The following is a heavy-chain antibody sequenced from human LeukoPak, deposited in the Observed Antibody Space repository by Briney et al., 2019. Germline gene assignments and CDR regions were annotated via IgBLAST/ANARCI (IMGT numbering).Heavy chain of an antibody. J-gene: IGHJ4*02. V-gene: IGHV1-2*06. CDR1: GYTFTGYY. D-gene: IGHD3-3*01. Sequence: GASVKVSCKASGYTFTGYYMHWVRQAPGQGLEWMGRINPNSGGTNYAQKLQARVTMTRDTSISTAYMELSRLRSDDTAVYYCAREPFTIFGVVIPKGGFADYWGQGTLVTVSS. CDR3: AREPFTIFGVVIPKGGFADY. CDR2: INPNSGGT.